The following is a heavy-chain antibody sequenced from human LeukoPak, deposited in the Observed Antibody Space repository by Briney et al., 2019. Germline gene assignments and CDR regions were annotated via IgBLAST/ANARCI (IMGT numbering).Heavy chain of an antibody. Sequence: GGSLRLSCAASGFTFSSYGMHWVRQAPGKGLEWVAFIRYDGSNKYYADSVKGRFTISRDNSKNTLYLQMNSLRAEDTAVYYCAKDGNYGRPNYYYYYYMDVWGEGTTVTVSS. V-gene: IGHV3-30*02. CDR3: AKDGNYGRPNYYYYYYMDV. CDR2: IRYDGSNK. CDR1: GFTFSSYG. J-gene: IGHJ6*03. D-gene: IGHD4-11*01.